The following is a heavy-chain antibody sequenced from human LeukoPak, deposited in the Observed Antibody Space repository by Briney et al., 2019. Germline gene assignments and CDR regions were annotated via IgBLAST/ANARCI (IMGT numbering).Heavy chain of an antibody. D-gene: IGHD2-2*01. CDR2: IFHTGTT. V-gene: IGHV4-59*08. CDR1: GGSISTYY. CDR3: ARTYCSTNACPFDH. J-gene: IGHJ4*02. Sequence: KPSETLSLTCTVSGGSISTYYWSWIRPPPEKGLECLGFIFHTGTTNYNPSLKSRVTISVDTSKNQFSLKLSSVTAADTAIYYCARTYCSTNACPFDHWGQGTLVTVSS.